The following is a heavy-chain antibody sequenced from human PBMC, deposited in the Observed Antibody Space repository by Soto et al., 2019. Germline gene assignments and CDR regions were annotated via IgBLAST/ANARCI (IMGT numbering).Heavy chain of an antibody. CDR3: AKGPSATMVTTYFDY. CDR2: ISGSGGST. Sequence: GGSLRLSCAASGFTFSSYAMSWVRQAPGKGLEWVSAISGSGGSTYYADSVKGRFTISRDNSKNTLYLQMNSLRAEDTAVYYCAKGPSATMVTTYFDYWGQGTLVTVSS. J-gene: IGHJ4*01. CDR1: GFTFSSYA. V-gene: IGHV3-23*01. D-gene: IGHD4-17*01.